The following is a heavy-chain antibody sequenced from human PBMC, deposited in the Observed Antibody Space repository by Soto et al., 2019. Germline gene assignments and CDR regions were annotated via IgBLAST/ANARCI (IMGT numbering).Heavy chain of an antibody. D-gene: IGHD1-26*01. CDR2: ISGSGFKK. CDR1: GFIFENFS. V-gene: IGHV3-23*01. J-gene: IGHJ5*02. CDR3: AKNQGVELVPLATVDWFDP. Sequence: PGGSLRLSCAASGFIFENFSMSWVRQAPGKGLEWISSISGSGFKKYYADSVEGRFTISRDNSKSTVYLELNNLSAEDTAVYHCAKNQGVELVPLATVDWFDPWGQGSVVTVSS.